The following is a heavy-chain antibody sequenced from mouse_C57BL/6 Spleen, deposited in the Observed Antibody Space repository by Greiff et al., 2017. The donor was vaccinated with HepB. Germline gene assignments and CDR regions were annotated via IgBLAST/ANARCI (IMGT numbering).Heavy chain of an antibody. CDR2: IDPSDSYT. D-gene: IGHD2-1*01. Sequence: VQLQQPGAELVMPGASVKLSCKASGYTFTSYWMHWVKQRPGQGLEWIGEIDPSDSYTNYNKKFKGKSTLTVDKSSNTAYMQLSSLTSEDSAVYYCARKTMVKEAMDYWGQGTSVTVSS. V-gene: IGHV1-69*01. CDR3: ARKTMVKEAMDY. J-gene: IGHJ4*01. CDR1: GYTFTSYW.